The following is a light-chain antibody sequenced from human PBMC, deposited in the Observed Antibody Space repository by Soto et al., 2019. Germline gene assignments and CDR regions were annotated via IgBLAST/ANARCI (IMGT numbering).Light chain of an antibody. Sequence: QSALTQPASVSGSPGQSITISCTGTSSDVGGYNYVSWYQQHPGKAPKLMIYEVSNRPSGVSNRFSGSKSGNTASLTISGLQDEDEADYSCSSYTSTSTLLVFGGGTKVTVL. J-gene: IGLJ2*01. CDR2: EVS. V-gene: IGLV2-14*01. CDR1: SSDVGGYNY. CDR3: SSYTSTSTLLV.